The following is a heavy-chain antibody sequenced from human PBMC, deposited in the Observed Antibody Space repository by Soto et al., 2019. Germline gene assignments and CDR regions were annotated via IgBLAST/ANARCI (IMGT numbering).Heavy chain of an antibody. D-gene: IGHD1-26*01. Sequence: ASETLSLTCAVSGGSTSSGGYSWSWIRQPPGKGLEWIGYIYHSGSTYYNPSLKSRVTISVDTSKNQFSLKLSSVTAADTAVYYCARRYGGNFDFWGQGTLVTVSS. V-gene: IGHV4-30-2*02. CDR2: IYHSGST. J-gene: IGHJ4*02. CDR1: GGSTSSGGYS. CDR3: ARRYGGNFDF.